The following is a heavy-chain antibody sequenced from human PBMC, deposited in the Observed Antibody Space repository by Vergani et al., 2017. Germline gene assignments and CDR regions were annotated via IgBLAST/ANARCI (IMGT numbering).Heavy chain of an antibody. CDR2: MYYSGRT. D-gene: IGHD1-26*01. J-gene: IGHJ4*02. Sequence: QVQLQESCPGLVKPSETLSLTCTVSGGSISNYYWSWIRQPPGKGLEWIGYMYYSGRTNYNPSLKSRVTMLVDTSKNQFSLKLTSVTAADTAVYYCGRVGATTYYFDYWGQGTLVTVSS. V-gene: IGHV4-59*12. CDR1: GGSISNYY. CDR3: GRVGATTYYFDY.